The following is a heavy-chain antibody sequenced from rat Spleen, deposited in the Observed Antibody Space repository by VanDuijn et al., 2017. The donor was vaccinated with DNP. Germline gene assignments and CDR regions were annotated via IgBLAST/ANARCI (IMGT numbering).Heavy chain of an antibody. D-gene: IGHD1-10*01. CDR2: IGSGGGNA. V-gene: IGHV5-31*01. Sequence: EVQLVESGGGPVQPGRSLKLSCVASGFIFSNYWMTWIRQAPGKGLEWVATIGSGGGNAHYRDSVKGRFTVSRDNEESTLYLQMNSLTSEDTATYYCTTGQLLDYWGQGVMVTVSS. CDR1: GFIFSNYW. J-gene: IGHJ2*01. CDR3: TTGQLLDY.